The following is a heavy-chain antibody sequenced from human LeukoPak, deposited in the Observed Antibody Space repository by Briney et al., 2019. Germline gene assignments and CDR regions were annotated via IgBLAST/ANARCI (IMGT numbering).Heavy chain of an antibody. CDR3: ARETRDCNWNSVAYLDH. CDR2: FIPILNTT. V-gene: IGHV1-69*08. J-gene: IGHJ4*02. CDR1: VGTFSGNS. Sequence: ASVKLSCKSPVGTFSGNSITCARQAPGQALEWMGRFIPILNTTNYAQDFQGRVTLTADKSSSTAYMEMMSLGSEDTAVYYCARETRDCNWNSVAYLDHWGQGTLVTVSS. D-gene: IGHD1-7*01.